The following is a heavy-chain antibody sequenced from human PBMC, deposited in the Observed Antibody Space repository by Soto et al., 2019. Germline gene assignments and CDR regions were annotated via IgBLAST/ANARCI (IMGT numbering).Heavy chain of an antibody. CDR2: ISVSGGST. CDR3: AKAVFYGFWSGCEE. V-gene: IGHV3-23*01. J-gene: IGHJ4*03. Sequence: WGSLRLSCAASGFTFSSYAMSWVRQAPGKGLEWVSAISVSGGSTYYADSVKGRFTIYRDNSKNTLYLQMNSLRAEDTAVYYCAKAVFYGFWSGCEEWGEGTLV. D-gene: IGHD3-3*01. CDR1: GFTFSSYA.